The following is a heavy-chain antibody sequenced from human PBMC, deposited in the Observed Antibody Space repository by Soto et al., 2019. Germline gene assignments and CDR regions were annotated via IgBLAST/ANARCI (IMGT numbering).Heavy chain of an antibody. CDR2: IYSDGRT. Sequence: GGSLRLSXAASGFSVSSDYMTWVRHPPGKGLEWVSIIYSDGRTNYADSVKGRFTISRDNSKNTVYLQMTSLSADDTAVYYCAREISAGFGEPWLDPWGQGTLVTVSS. D-gene: IGHD3-10*01. CDR1: GFSVSSDY. V-gene: IGHV3-53*01. J-gene: IGHJ5*02. CDR3: AREISAGFGEPWLDP.